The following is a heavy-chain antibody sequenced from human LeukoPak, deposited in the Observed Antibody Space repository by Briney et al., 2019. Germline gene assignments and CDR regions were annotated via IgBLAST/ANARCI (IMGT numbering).Heavy chain of an antibody. CDR2: IYYNGNT. D-gene: IGHD6-19*01. CDR1: GGSISPYY. V-gene: IGHV4-59*01. J-gene: IGHJ4*02. CDR3: GRGGWYKDY. Sequence: SETLSLTCTVSGGSISPYYWSWIRQPPGKGLESIGYIYYNGNTNYNPSLRSRVTISVDTSKNQFSLRLSSVPAADTAVYYCGRGGWYKDYWGQGTLVTVSS.